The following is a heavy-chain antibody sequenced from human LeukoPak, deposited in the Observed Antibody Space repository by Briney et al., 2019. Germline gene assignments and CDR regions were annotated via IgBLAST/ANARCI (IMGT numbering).Heavy chain of an antibody. V-gene: IGHV4-39*01. D-gene: IGHD3-10*01. CDR2: IYYSGST. CDR1: GGSISSSSYY. CDR3: ARSNAVYYHGSGRNWFDP. J-gene: IGHJ5*02. Sequence: PSETLSLACTVSGGSISSSSYYWGWIRQPPGKGLEWIGSIYYSGSTYYNPSLKSRVTISVDTSKNQFSLKLSSVTAADTAVYYCARSNAVYYHGSGRNWFDPWGQGTLVTVSS.